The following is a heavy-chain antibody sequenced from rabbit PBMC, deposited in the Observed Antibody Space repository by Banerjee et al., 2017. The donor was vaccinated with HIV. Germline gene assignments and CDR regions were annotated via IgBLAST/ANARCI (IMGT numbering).Heavy chain of an antibody. J-gene: IGHJ6*01. CDR1: GFDFSNYG. CDR2: INTISGDT. CDR3: ARDLAGVIGWNFGL. Sequence: QEHLVESGGGLVQPGGSLKVSCKASGFDFSNYGVSWVRQAPGKGLEWIACINTISGDTVYANWAKGRFTISKTSSTTVTLQMTSLTAADTATYFCARDLAGVIGWNFGLRGQGTLVTVS. D-gene: IGHD4-1*01. V-gene: IGHV1S45*01.